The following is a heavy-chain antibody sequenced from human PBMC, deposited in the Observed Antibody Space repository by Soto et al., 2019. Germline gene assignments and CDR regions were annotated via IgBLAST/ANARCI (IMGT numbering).Heavy chain of an antibody. CDR1: GFTFSSYG. J-gene: IGHJ4*02. CDR3: ARVAGGGYYDFWSGYSHSPHFDY. CDR2: IWYDGSNK. Sequence: QVQLVESGGGVVQPGRSLRLSCAASGFTFSSYGMHWVRQAPGKGLEWVAVIWYDGSNKYYADSVKGRFTISRDNSKNTLDLQMNSLRAEDTAVYYCARVAGGGYYDFWSGYSHSPHFDYWGQGTLVTVSS. V-gene: IGHV3-33*01. D-gene: IGHD3-3*01.